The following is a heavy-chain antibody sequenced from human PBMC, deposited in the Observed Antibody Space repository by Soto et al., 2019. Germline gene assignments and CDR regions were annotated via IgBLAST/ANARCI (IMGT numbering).Heavy chain of an antibody. Sequence: QVQLVESGGGVVQPGGSLRLSCAASGFTFSYYGFHWVRQAPGKGLEWVAVMHTGGNEKYYVDSVKGRVTVSRDDSRKMVYLEMSGLRAEDTAEYFCARDADTTGHYSHFDLWGRGALVAVS. J-gene: IGHJ4*02. CDR1: GFTFSYYG. V-gene: IGHV3-33*08. CDR2: MHTGGNEK. D-gene: IGHD3-9*01. CDR3: ARDADTTGHYSHFDL.